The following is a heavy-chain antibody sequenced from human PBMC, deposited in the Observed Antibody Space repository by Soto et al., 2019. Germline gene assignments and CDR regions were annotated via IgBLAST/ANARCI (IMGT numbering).Heavy chain of an antibody. D-gene: IGHD3-10*01. J-gene: IGHJ4*02. V-gene: IGHV1-2*02. CDR1: GYTFTCYY. CDR3: ARSRVVRGKEGPFSAVDY. CDR2: INPNSGGT. Sequence: GXSVKVSCKASGYTFTCYYMHWVRQAPGQGLEWMGWINPNSGGTNYAQKFQGRVTMTRDTSISTAYMELSRLRSDDTAVYYCARSRVVRGKEGPFSAVDYWGQGTLVTVSS.